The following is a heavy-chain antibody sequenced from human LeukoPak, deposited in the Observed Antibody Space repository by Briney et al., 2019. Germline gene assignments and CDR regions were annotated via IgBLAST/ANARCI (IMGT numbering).Heavy chain of an antibody. D-gene: IGHD1-26*01. CDR2: VHLNGAT. V-gene: IGHV4-4*02. Sequence: SETLSLTCAVSGGSITTTNWWRWVRQPPGKGLEWIGEVHLNGATNYNPSLESRFSMSIDKSNNHLSLEVTSVTAADTAMYYCTKESGAFSPFGFWGQGTLVTVSS. CDR1: GGSITTTNW. CDR3: TKESGAFSPFGF. J-gene: IGHJ4*02.